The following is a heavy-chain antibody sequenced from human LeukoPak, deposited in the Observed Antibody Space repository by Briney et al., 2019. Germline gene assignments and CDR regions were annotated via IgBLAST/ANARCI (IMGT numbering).Heavy chain of an antibody. CDR1: GFDFSSNW. CDR3: ARHIPFDC. J-gene: IGHJ4*02. V-gene: IGHV3-74*01. D-gene: IGHD2-21*01. Sequence: GESLRLSCAASGFDFSSNWMHWVRHAPGQGLVWVSRIKGDGISTNYADSVKGRFTISRDIAKNTLYLQMNSLRAEDTGVYYCARHIPFDCWGQGTLVTVSS. CDR2: IKGDGIST.